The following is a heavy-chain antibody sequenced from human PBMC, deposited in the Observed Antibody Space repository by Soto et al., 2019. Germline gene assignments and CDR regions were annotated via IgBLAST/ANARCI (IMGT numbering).Heavy chain of an antibody. CDR3: ARVQLRSTGWYP. V-gene: IGHV3-74*01. CDR2: INSDGSST. Sequence: PGGSLRLSCAASGFTFSSYWMHWVRQAPGKGLVWVSRINSDGSSTSYADSVEGRFTISRDNAKNTLYLQMNSLRAEDTVIYYCARVQLRSTGWYPWGQGTLVTVSS. D-gene: IGHD6-19*01. CDR1: GFTFSSYW. J-gene: IGHJ5*02.